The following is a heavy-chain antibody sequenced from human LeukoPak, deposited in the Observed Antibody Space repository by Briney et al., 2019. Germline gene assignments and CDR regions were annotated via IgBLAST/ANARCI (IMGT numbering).Heavy chain of an antibody. Sequence: GGSLRLSCAASGFTFSSYAMSWVRQAPGKGLEWVSAISGSGGRTYYADSVKGRFTISRDNSKNTVYLQMSSLRVEDTAVYYCAKVNDWDAFDIWGQGTMVTVSS. V-gene: IGHV3-23*01. D-gene: IGHD2-21*01. CDR3: AKVNDWDAFDI. CDR1: GFTFSSYA. CDR2: ISGSGGRT. J-gene: IGHJ3*02.